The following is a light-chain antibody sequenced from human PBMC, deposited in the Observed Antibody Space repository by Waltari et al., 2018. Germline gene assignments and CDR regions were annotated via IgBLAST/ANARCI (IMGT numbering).Light chain of an antibody. CDR2: DVN. CDR1: ARAIGAHDS. J-gene: IGLJ1*01. Sequence: QSALTQPPSASGSPGQSIPISCTGSARAIGAHDSVPWYQQHPGKAPKLLLYDVNRRPSGVPFRFSGSKSGNTASLTVSGLQTEDEADYYCSSYVGADTAVFGPGTKVTVL. CDR3: SSYVGADTAV. V-gene: IGLV2-8*01.